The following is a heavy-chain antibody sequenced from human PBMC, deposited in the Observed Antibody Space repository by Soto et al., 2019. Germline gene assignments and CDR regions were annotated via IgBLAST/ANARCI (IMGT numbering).Heavy chain of an antibody. D-gene: IGHD6-13*01. CDR2: ISAYNGNT. V-gene: IGHV1-18*01. J-gene: IGHJ4*02. Sequence: EASVKVSCKASGYTFTSYGISWVRQAPGQGLEWMGWISAYNGNTNYAQKLQGRVTMTTDTSTSTAYMELRSLRSDDTAVYYCARDPTGYSSSWHQFDYWGQGTLVTVSS. CDR3: ARDPTGYSSSWHQFDY. CDR1: GYTFTSYG.